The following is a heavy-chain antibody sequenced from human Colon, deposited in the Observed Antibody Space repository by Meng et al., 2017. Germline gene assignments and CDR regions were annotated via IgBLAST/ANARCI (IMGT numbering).Heavy chain of an antibody. Sequence: GGSLRLSCAASGLTFSSHWMHWVRQAPGKGLVWVSGINNDGSDTNYADSVQGRFTISRDSANNTLYLQMNSLRAEDTAVYYCAELTNSIFDIWGQGTVVTVSS. J-gene: IGHJ3*02. CDR3: AELTNSIFDI. CDR2: INNDGSDT. D-gene: IGHD2/OR15-2a*01. V-gene: IGHV3-74*01. CDR1: GLTFSSHW.